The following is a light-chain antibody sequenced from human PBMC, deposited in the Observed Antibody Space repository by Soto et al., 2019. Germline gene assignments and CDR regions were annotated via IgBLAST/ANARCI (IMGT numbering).Light chain of an antibody. CDR3: QQYYTYPRT. CDR2: AAS. CDR1: QGISSY. V-gene: IGKV1-8*01. Sequence: AIRMTQSPSSFSASTGDRVTITCRASQGISSYLAWYQQKPGKAPRLLIYAASTLQSGVPSRFSGSGSGTDFTLTISCLRSGDFATYYCQQYYTYPRTFGQGTKVEIK. J-gene: IGKJ1*01.